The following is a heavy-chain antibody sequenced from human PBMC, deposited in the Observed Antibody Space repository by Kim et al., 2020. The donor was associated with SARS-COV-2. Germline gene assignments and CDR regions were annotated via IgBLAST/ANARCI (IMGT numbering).Heavy chain of an antibody. D-gene: IGHD6-6*01. J-gene: IGHJ6*02. Sequence: ASWKGRFTSSRDNSKNTLYLQMNSLRAEDTAVYYCAKSRGSSVYYYGMDVWGQGTTVTVSS. V-gene: IGHV3-23*01. CDR3: AKSRGSSVYYYGMDV.